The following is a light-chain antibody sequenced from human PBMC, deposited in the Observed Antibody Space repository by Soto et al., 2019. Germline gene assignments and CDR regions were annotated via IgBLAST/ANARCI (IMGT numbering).Light chain of an antibody. CDR3: QQTLSVPRT. CDR2: AAS. CDR1: QNIRTY. Sequence: DIQMTQSPRFLSASVGDRVTITCRASQNIRTYLTWYKQKPGKGPTVLIYAASTLQRGVPSRFSGSTTGTDFTLTITGLQPEDSATYYCQQTLSVPRTFGLGTKVEIK. V-gene: IGKV1-39*01. J-gene: IGKJ1*01.